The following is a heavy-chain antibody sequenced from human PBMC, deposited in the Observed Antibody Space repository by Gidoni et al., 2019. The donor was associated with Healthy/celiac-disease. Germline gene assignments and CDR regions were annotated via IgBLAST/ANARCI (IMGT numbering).Heavy chain of an antibody. CDR2: ISGSGGST. CDR3: AKDKGGRAAAPNWFDP. CDR1: GFTFSSYA. D-gene: IGHD6-13*01. Sequence: EVQLLESGGGLVQPGGSLRLSCAASGFTFSSYAMSWVRQAPGQGLEWVSGISGSGGSTYCADSVKGRFTISRDNSKNTLYLQMNSLRAEDTAVYYCAKDKGGRAAAPNWFDPWGQGTLVTVSS. J-gene: IGHJ5*02. V-gene: IGHV3-23*01.